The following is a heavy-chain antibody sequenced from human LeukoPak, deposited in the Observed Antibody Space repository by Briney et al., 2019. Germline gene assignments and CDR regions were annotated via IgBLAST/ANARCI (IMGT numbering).Heavy chain of an antibody. Sequence: SETLSLTCAVSGGSISSSNWWSWVRQPPGKGLEWIGEIYHSGSTNYNPSLKSRVTISVDKSKNQFSLKLSSVTAADTAVYYCAREVTMVRGVSYDAFDIWGQGTMVTVSS. V-gene: IGHV4-4*02. CDR1: GGSISSSNW. J-gene: IGHJ3*02. D-gene: IGHD3-10*01. CDR3: AREVTMVRGVSYDAFDI. CDR2: IYHSGST.